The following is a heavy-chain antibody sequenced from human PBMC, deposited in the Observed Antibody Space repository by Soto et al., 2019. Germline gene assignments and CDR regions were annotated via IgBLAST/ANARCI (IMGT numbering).Heavy chain of an antibody. D-gene: IGHD3-16*01. CDR1: GGTFSSYA. CDR2: IIPIFGTA. CDR3: ARAGYYDYVWGSSDY. Sequence: QVQLVQSGAEVKKPGSSVKVSCKASGGTFSSYAISWVRQAPGQGLEWMGGIIPIFGTANYAQKFQGRVMITADESTSTVYMGLSSLRSEDTAVYYCARAGYYDYVWGSSDYWGQGTLVTVSS. V-gene: IGHV1-69*01. J-gene: IGHJ4*02.